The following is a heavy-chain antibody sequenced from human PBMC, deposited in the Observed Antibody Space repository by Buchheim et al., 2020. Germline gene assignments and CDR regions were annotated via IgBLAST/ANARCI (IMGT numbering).Heavy chain of an antibody. CDR3: ARGYYDSSGSQYYFDY. D-gene: IGHD3-22*01. V-gene: IGHV3-7*01. J-gene: IGHJ4*02. CDR1: GFTFSSYW. CDR2: IKQDGSDK. Sequence: EVQLVESGGGLVQPGGSLRLSCVASGFTFSSYWMSWVRQAPGKGLQGVANIKQDGSDKNYVDSVKGRFTISRDNAKTSLYVQMNSLRAEDTAVYYCARGYYDSSGSQYYFDYWGQGT.